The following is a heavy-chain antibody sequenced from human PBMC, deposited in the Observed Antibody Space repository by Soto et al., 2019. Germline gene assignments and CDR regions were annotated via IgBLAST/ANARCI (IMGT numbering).Heavy chain of an antibody. Sequence: WASVKVSCKASGGTFSSYAISWVRQAPGQGLEWMGGIIPIFGTANYAQKFQGRVTITADESTSTAYMELSSLRSEDTAVYYCARKTPGPPDEDYYYYGMDVWGQGTTVTVSS. CDR2: IIPIFGTA. CDR1: GGTFSSYA. CDR3: ARKTPGPPDEDYYYYGMDV. D-gene: IGHD7-27*01. J-gene: IGHJ6*02. V-gene: IGHV1-69*13.